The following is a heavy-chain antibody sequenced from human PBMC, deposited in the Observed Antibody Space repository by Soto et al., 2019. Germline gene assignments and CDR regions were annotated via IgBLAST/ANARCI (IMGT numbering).Heavy chain of an antibody. V-gene: IGHV1-69*13. CDR3: ARGSYYYDSSGYYSDAFDI. J-gene: IGHJ3*02. CDR2: IIPIFGTA. CDR1: GGTFSSYA. D-gene: IGHD3-22*01. Sequence: ASRKVCCEACGGTFSSYAISWARQAPGQGLEWMGGIIPIFGTANYAQKFQGRVTITADESTSTAYMELSSLRSEDTAVYYCARGSYYYDSSGYYSDAFDIWGQGTMVTVSS.